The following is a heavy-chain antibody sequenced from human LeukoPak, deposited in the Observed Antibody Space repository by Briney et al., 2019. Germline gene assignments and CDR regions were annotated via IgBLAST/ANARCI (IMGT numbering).Heavy chain of an antibody. CDR1: GGSISSSSYY. D-gene: IGHD3-16*01. CDR2: IYYSGST. CDR3: ASPRFGTYYYFYMDV. Sequence: SETLSLTCTVSGGSISSSSYYWGWIRQPPGKGLEWIGSIYYSGSTYYNPSLKSRVTISVDTSKNQFSLKLSSVTAADTAMYYCASPRFGTYYYFYMDVWGKGTMVTVSS. J-gene: IGHJ6*03. V-gene: IGHV4-39*01.